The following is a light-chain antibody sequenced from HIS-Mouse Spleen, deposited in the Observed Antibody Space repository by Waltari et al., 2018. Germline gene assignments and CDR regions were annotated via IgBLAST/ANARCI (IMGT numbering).Light chain of an antibody. V-gene: IGLV3-21*03. Sequence: SYVLTQPPSVSVAPGKTARITCGGNNIGSKSVHWYQQKPGQATVLVVYDDSDRPSGIPERFSGSNSGNPATLTIGRVEAGDEADYYCQVWDSSSDHVVFGGGTKLTVL. CDR1: NIGSKS. J-gene: IGLJ2*01. CDR3: QVWDSSSDHVV. CDR2: DDS.